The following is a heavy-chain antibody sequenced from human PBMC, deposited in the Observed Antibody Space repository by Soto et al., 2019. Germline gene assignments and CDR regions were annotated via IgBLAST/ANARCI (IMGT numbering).Heavy chain of an antibody. CDR3: AKDRYCSGGRCYDSWFDP. CDR1: GFTFSSYA. V-gene: IGHV3-23*01. J-gene: IGHJ5*02. Sequence: EVQLLESGGGLVQPGGSLRLSCAASGFTFSSYAMSWVRQAPGKGLEWVSAISGSGGSTYYADSVKGRFTISRDNSKNTLYLQMNSLRAEDTAVYYCAKDRYCSGGRCYDSWFDPWGQGTLVTVSS. D-gene: IGHD2-15*01. CDR2: ISGSGGST.